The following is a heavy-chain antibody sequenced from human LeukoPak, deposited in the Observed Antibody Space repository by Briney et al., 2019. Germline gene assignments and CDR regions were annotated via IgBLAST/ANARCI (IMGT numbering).Heavy chain of an antibody. CDR3: ARDLDWIFFDY. CDR1: GFTFSTYW. Sequence: PGGSLRLSCAASGFTFSTYWMHWVRQAPGKGLVWVSRIRPEGTTTAYADSVKGRFTISRDNAKNTLFLQMNSLSAEDTAVYYCARDLDWIFFDYWGQGTLVTVSS. V-gene: IGHV3-74*03. D-gene: IGHD3-9*01. J-gene: IGHJ4*02. CDR2: IRPEGTTT.